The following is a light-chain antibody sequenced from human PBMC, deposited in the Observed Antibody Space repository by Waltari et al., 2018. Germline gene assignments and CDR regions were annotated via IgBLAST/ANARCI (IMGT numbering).Light chain of an antibody. J-gene: IGKJ1*01. CDR3: QHYNKWPPA. CDR2: CAS. V-gene: IGKV3-15*01. Sequence: EIVMTQSPVTLSVSPGERATLSCRASQSVGNNLAWYQQKPGQAPRLRIYCASTRATGIPGRFTGSGSGTEFTLTISSLQSDDFAVYQCQHYNKWPPAFGLGTTVEIK. CDR1: QSVGNN.